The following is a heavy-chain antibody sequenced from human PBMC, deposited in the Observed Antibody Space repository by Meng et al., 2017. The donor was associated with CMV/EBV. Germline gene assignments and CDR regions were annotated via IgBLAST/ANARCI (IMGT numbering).Heavy chain of an antibody. CDR2: INHSGST. V-gene: IGHV4-39*07. D-gene: IGHD3-3*01. CDR3: ARRNGVPRVFWSYYGMDV. J-gene: IGHJ6*02. CDR1: GGSIGSNTYY. Sequence: SETLSLTCSVSGGSIGSNTYYWGWIRQPPGKGLEWIGEINHSGSTNYNPSLKSRVTISVDTSKNQFSLKLSSVTAADTAVYYCARRNGVPRVFWSYYGMDVWGQGTTVTVSS.